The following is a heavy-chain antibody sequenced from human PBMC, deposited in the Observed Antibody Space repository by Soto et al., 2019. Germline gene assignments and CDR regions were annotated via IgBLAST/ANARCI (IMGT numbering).Heavy chain of an antibody. CDR2: IIPIFGTA. V-gene: IGHV1-69*12. CDR1: GGTFSSYA. Sequence: QVQLVQSGAEVKKPGSSVKVSCKASGGTFSSYAISWVRQAPGQGLEWMGGIIPIFGTANYAQKFQGRVTITADESTSTAYMELSSLRSEDTAVYYCVRANCISTSCYYYYGMDVWGQGTTVTVSS. CDR3: VRANCISTSCYYYYGMDV. D-gene: IGHD2-2*01. J-gene: IGHJ6*02.